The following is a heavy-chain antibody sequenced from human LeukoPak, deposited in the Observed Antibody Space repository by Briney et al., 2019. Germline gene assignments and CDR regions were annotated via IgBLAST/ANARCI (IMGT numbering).Heavy chain of an antibody. J-gene: IGHJ4*02. CDR1: GFTFSSYW. CDR2: IKQDGSEK. CDR3: AREAGSYYDDYFDY. D-gene: IGHD1-26*01. Sequence: QTGGSLRLSCAASGFTFSSYWMSWVRQAPGKGLEWVANIKQDGSEKYYVDFVKGRFTISRDNAKNSLYLQMNSLRAEDTAVYYCAREAGSYYDDYFDYWGQGTLVTVSS. V-gene: IGHV3-7*01.